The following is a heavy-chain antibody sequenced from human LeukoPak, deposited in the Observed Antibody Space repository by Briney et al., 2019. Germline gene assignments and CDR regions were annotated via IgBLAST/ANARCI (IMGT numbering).Heavy chain of an antibody. V-gene: IGHV3-74*01. Sequence: PGGSLRLSCAASGFAFSTNWMHWVRQAPGKGLVWVSHISTDARTITYADFVKGRFTISRDNAENTLYLQMNSLRAEDTALYYCVRGQATAWGLDYWGQGTLVTVSS. CDR1: GFAFSTNW. D-gene: IGHD6-13*01. CDR2: ISTDARTI. J-gene: IGHJ4*02. CDR3: VRGQATAWGLDY.